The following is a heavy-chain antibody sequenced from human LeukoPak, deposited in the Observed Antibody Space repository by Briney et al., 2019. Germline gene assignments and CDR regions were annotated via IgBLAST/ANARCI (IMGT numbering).Heavy chain of an antibody. Sequence: GGSLRLSCAASGFTFSSYSMNWVRQAPGKGLEWVSSISSSSSYIYYADSVKGRFTISRDNAKNSLYLQMNSLRAEDTAVYYCARASSIFGVVRGAFDIWGQGTMVTVSS. CDR2: ISSSSSYI. D-gene: IGHD3-3*01. J-gene: IGHJ3*02. CDR3: ARASSIFGVVRGAFDI. V-gene: IGHV3-21*01. CDR1: GFTFSSYS.